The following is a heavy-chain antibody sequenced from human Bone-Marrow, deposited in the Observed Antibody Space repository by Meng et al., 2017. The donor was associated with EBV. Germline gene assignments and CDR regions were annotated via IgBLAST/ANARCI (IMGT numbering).Heavy chain of an antibody. CDR1: GGTFSSYA. D-gene: IGHD3-10*01. CDR3: ARGAVRGVIHWFDP. V-gene: IGHV1-69*01. J-gene: IGHJ5*02. Sequence: VARLGAGGKKAGSSGKAPCKASGGTFSSYAISWVRQAPGQGLEWMGGIIPIFGTANYAQKFQGRVTITADESTSTAYMELSSLRSEDTAVYYCARGAVRGVIHWFDPWGQGTLVTVSS. CDR2: IIPIFGTA.